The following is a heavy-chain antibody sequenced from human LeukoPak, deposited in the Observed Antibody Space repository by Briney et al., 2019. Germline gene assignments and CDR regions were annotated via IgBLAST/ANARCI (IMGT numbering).Heavy chain of an antibody. V-gene: IGHV4-38-2*02. D-gene: IGHD3-9*01. CDR1: GYPISSGYY. Sequence: SETLSLTCTVSGYPISSGYYWAWIRQPPGKGLQWIGNIYHSGNTYYNPSLKSRVTISVDTSKNQFSLKLSSVTAADTAVYYCARSYYDSFYYYHYYMDVWGKGTTVTISS. CDR2: IYHSGNT. J-gene: IGHJ6*03. CDR3: ARSYYDSFYYYHYYMDV.